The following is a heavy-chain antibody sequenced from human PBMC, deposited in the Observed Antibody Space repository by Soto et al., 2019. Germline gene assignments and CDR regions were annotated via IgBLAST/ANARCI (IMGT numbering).Heavy chain of an antibody. CDR1: GYTFTNHD. D-gene: IGHD1-1*01. J-gene: IGHJ4*02. Sequence: QVQLVQSGAEVKKPGASVKVACKASGYTFTNHDINWVRQATGQGPEWMGWMNPNSGDTGYARNFQDRVTMTRDTSTRTAYMELSSLRSEDTAVYYCARVGGNWNDDYFDYWGQGTLVTVSS. CDR2: MNPNSGDT. CDR3: ARVGGNWNDDYFDY. V-gene: IGHV1-8*01.